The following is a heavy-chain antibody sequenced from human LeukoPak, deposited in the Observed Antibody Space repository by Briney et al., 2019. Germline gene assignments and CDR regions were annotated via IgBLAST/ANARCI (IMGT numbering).Heavy chain of an antibody. CDR3: AGEMATTSDDAFDI. V-gene: IGHV4-4*07. D-gene: IGHD5-24*01. Sequence: SETLSLTCTVSGGSISSYYWSWIRQPAGKGLEWIGRIYTSGSTNYNPSLKSRVTMSVDTSKNQFSLKLSSVTAADTAVYYCAGEMATTSDDAFDIWGQGTMVTVSS. CDR2: IYTSGST. J-gene: IGHJ3*02. CDR1: GGSISSYY.